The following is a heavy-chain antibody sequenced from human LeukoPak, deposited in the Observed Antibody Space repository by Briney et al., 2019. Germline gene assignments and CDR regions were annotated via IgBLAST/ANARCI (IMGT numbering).Heavy chain of an antibody. Sequence: GGTLRLSCAASGFTFSSYGVSWVRQAPGKGLEWVSGISGSGHRTYYADSVKGRFTISRDNSKSTLYLQMNGLRAEDTAVYYCARDRRLYFDYWGQGTLVTVSS. V-gene: IGHV3-23*01. CDR1: GFTFSSYG. CDR3: ARDRRLYFDY. CDR2: ISGSGHRT. J-gene: IGHJ4*02.